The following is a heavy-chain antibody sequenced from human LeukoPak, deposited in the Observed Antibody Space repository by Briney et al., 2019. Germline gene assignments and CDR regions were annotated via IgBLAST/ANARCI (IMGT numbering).Heavy chain of an antibody. J-gene: IGHJ4*02. D-gene: IGHD3-22*01. CDR3: AKGGLYYYDSSGYYPPLG. Sequence: GGSLRLSCAASGFTFSSYAMSWVRQAPGKGLEWVSAISGSGGSTYYAGSVKGRFTISRDNSKNTLYLQMDSLRAEDTAVYYCAKGGLYYYDSSGYYPPLGWGQGTLVTVSS. CDR2: ISGSGGST. CDR1: GFTFSSYA. V-gene: IGHV3-23*01.